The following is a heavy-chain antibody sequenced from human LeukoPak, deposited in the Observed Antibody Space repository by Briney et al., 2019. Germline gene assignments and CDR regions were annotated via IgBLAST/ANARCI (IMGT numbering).Heavy chain of an antibody. CDR3: ARDSWGYSYGYGDY. Sequence: ASVKVSCKASGYTFTGYYMHWVRQAPGQGLEWMGWINPNSGGTNYAQKLQGRVTMTTDTSTTTAYMELRSLRSDDTAVYYCARDSWGYSYGYGDYWGQGTLVTVSS. CDR2: INPNSGGT. CDR1: GYTFTGYY. D-gene: IGHD5-18*01. V-gene: IGHV1-2*02. J-gene: IGHJ4*02.